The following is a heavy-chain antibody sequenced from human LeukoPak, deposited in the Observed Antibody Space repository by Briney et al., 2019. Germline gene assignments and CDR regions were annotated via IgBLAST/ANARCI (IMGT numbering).Heavy chain of an antibody. Sequence: ASVKVSCKASGFTFTSSAMQWVRQAPGQGLEWMGWINTNTGNPTYAQGFTGRFVFSLDTSGSTAYLQISSLKAEDTAVYYCARAGFHDTLNFDYWGQGTLVTVSS. CDR1: GFTFTSSA. CDR3: ARAGFHDTLNFDY. CDR2: INTNTGNP. J-gene: IGHJ4*02. V-gene: IGHV7-4-1*02. D-gene: IGHD3-22*01.